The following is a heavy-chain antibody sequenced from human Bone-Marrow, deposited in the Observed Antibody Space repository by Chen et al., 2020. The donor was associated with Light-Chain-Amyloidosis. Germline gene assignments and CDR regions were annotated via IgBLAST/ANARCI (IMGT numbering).Heavy chain of an antibody. Sequence: QVQLQESGPGLVKPSGTLPLTCAVSGGSISSSNWWSWVRQPPGKGLEWIGEIYHSGSTNYNPSLKLRVTISVDKSKTQFSLKLSSVTAADTAVYYCARAVRIAARRAGCFYGMDVWRQGTTVTVSS. V-gene: IGHV4-4*02. D-gene: IGHD6-6*01. CDR1: GGSISSSNW. CDR2: IYHSGST. J-gene: IGHJ6*02. CDR3: ARAVRIAARRAGCFYGMDV.